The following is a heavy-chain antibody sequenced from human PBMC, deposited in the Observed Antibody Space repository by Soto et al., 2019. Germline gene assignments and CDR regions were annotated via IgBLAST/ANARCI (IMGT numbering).Heavy chain of an antibody. CDR1: GGTFNRET. D-gene: IGHD3-10*01. CDR3: ARGGKLGGDLDV. J-gene: IGHJ6*04. Sequence: QAQLVHSGAEVKKPGSSVKVSCKASGGTFNRETFNWVRQAPGQGLQWMGRIIPVLDVTEYPQNFQGRVTITADTSTSTVYLALSGLGSDDTAVYYCARGGKLGGDLDVWGKGTPVIVSS. CDR2: IIPVLDVT. V-gene: IGHV1-69*02.